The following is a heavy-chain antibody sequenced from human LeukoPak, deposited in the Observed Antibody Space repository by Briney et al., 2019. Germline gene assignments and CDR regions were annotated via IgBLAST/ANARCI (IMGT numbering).Heavy chain of an antibody. J-gene: IGHJ4*02. V-gene: IGHV3-33*01. D-gene: IGHD6-13*01. Sequence: PGGSLRLSCAASGFTFSSYGMHWVRQAPGKGLEWVAVIWYDGSNKYYADSVKGRFTISRDNSKNTLYLQMNSLRAEDTAVYYCARGRAAKNYFDYWGQGTLVTVSS. CDR2: IWYDGSNK. CDR1: GFTFSSYG. CDR3: ARGRAAKNYFDY.